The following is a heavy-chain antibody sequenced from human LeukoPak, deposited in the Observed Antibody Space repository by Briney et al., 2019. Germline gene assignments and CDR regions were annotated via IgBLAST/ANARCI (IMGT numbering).Heavy chain of an antibody. CDR3: AKDFSVGVTMIRGPFDP. J-gene: IGHJ5*02. CDR1: GFTSIAYA. V-gene: IGHV3-23*01. Sequence: GGSLRLSCVGSGFTSIAYAMSWVRQAPGKGLEWVSGISGSGGSTYYADSMKGRFTISRDNSKNTLYLQINSLRAEDTAVYYCAKDFSVGVTMIRGPFDPWGQGTLVTVSS. CDR2: ISGSGGST. D-gene: IGHD3-10*01.